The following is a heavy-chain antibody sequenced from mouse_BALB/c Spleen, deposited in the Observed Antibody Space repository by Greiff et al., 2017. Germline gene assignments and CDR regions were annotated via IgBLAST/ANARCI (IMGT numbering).Heavy chain of an antibody. V-gene: IGHV2-6-7*01. CDR1: GFSLTGYG. Sequence: GQLQESGPGLVAPSQSLSITCTVSGFSLTGYGVNWVRQPPGKGLEWLGMIWGDGSTDYNSALKSRLSISKDNSKSQVFLKMNSLQTDDTARYYCARDRGLRSWYFDVWGAGTTVTVSS. D-gene: IGHD1-1*01. CDR2: IWGDGST. CDR3: ARDRGLRSWYFDV. J-gene: IGHJ1*01.